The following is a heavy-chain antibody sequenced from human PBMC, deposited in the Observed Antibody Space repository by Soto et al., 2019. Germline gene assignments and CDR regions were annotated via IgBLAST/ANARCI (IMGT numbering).Heavy chain of an antibody. J-gene: IGHJ6*02. CDR2: IIPIFGTA. Sequence: QVQLVQSGAEVKKPGSSVKVSCKASGGTFSSYAISWVRQAPGQGLEWMGGIIPIFGTANYAQKFQGRVTITADESTSTAYMELSSLRSEDTAVYYCARDREVLWQQLASRSPYGMDVWGQGTTVTVSS. D-gene: IGHD6-13*01. CDR3: ARDREVLWQQLASRSPYGMDV. V-gene: IGHV1-69*12. CDR1: GGTFSSYA.